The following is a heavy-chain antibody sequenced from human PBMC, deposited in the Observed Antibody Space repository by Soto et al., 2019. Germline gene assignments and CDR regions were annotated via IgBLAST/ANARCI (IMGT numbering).Heavy chain of an antibody. D-gene: IGHD3-9*01. V-gene: IGHV1-2*04. Sequence: TSVKASCKASGYTFTGYYMHSVRQAPGQGLEWMGWINPNSGGTNYAQKFQGWVTMTRDTSISTAYMELSRLRSDDTAVYYCARGDALYDILTGYQTRSRYFDYWGQGTLVTVSS. J-gene: IGHJ4*02. CDR1: GYTFTGYY. CDR2: INPNSGGT. CDR3: ARGDALYDILTGYQTRSRYFDY.